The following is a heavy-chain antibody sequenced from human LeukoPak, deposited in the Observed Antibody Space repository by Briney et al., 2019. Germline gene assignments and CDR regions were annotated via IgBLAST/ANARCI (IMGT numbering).Heavy chain of an antibody. CDR3: ARFHRGWYFDY. CDR2: LFSGGSA. D-gene: IGHD2-15*01. J-gene: IGHJ4*02. Sequence: GSLRLSCVASGFTVSSNSMNWVRQAPGKGLEWVSILFSGGSALYADSVKGRFTISRDNSKNTLYLQMNSLRAEDTAVYYCARFHRGWYFDYWGQGTLVTVSS. V-gene: IGHV3-53*01. CDR1: GFTVSSNS.